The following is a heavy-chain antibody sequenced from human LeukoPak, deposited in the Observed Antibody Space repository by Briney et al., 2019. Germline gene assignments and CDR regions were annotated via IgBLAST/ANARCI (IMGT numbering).Heavy chain of an antibody. D-gene: IGHD2-15*01. V-gene: IGHV6-1*01. J-gene: IGHJ5*02. Sequence: SQTLSLTCAISGDSVSSNSAAWNWIRQSPSRGLEWLGRTYYRSKWYNDYAVSVKSRITINPDTSKNQFSLQLNSVTPEDTAVYYCARAVFLVVVAAWNTRNWFDPRGQGTLVTVSS. CDR2: TYYRSKWYN. CDR3: ARAVFLVVVAAWNTRNWFDP. CDR1: GDSVSSNSAA.